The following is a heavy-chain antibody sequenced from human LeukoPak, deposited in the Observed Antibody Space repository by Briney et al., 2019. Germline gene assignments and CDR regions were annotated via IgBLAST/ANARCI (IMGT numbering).Heavy chain of an antibody. CDR1: GGTFSSYA. Sequence: ASVKVSCKASGGTFSSYAISWVRQAPGQGLEWMGGIIPIFGTANYAQKFQGRVTITADKSTSTAYMELSSLRSEDTAVYYCAREEVGYGYGTGYWGQGTLVTVSS. V-gene: IGHV1-69*06. CDR3: AREEVGYGYGTGY. D-gene: IGHD5-18*01. J-gene: IGHJ4*02. CDR2: IIPIFGTA.